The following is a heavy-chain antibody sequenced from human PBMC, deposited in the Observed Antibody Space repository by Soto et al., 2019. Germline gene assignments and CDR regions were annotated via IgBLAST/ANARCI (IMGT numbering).Heavy chain of an antibody. V-gene: IGHV1-69*05. CDR2: IIPIFGTA. Sequence: ASVKVSCKASGGTFSSYAISWVRQAPGQGLEWMGGIIPIFGTANYAQKFQGRVTMTRNTSISTAYMELSSLRSEDTAVYYCARGHAIFGVVPSNWFDPWGQGTLVTVSS. CDR1: GGTFSSYA. CDR3: ARGHAIFGVVPSNWFDP. J-gene: IGHJ5*02. D-gene: IGHD3-3*01.